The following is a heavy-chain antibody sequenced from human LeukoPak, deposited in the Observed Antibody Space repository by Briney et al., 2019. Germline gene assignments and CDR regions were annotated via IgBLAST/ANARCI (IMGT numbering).Heavy chain of an antibody. CDR3: ARDPYYDFWSGYPV. CDR1: GFIFSHYY. V-gene: IGHV4-30-4*01. D-gene: IGHD3-3*01. Sequence: LRLSCAASGFIFSHYYMTWIRQPPGKGLEWIGYIYYSGSTYYNPSLKSRVTISVDTSKNQFSLKLSSVTAADTAVYYCARDPYYDFWSGYPVWGQGTLVTVSS. J-gene: IGHJ4*02. CDR2: IYYSGST.